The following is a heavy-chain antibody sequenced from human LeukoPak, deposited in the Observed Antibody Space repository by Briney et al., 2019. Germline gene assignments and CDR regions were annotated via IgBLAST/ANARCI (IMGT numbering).Heavy chain of an antibody. Sequence: SETLSLTCTGSGVTISSYYWSRIPQPPGKELKWIGNTNYSRTTNYNHSLKSRVTISVDPSKNQLSLKLSSVTAADTAVYYCAREAAARTHWGQGTLVTVSS. J-gene: IGHJ4*02. CDR2: TNYSRTT. CDR1: GVTISSYY. D-gene: IGHD6-13*01. V-gene: IGHV4-59*01. CDR3: AREAAARTH.